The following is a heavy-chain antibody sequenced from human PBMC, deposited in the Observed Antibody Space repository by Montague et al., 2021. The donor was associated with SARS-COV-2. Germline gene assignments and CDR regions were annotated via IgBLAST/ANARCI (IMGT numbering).Heavy chain of an antibody. CDR3: ARFGSGTLKFDR. Sequence: TLSLTCTVSGASISTGIYYWSWIRQPAGKGLEWNGRIRPTGHTDYNSSLESRVFMSVDTSTNQFSLSLSSVTAADTAVYFCARFGSGTLKFDRWGQGTLVTVSS. CDR1: GASISTGIYY. D-gene: IGHD1-26*01. CDR2: IRPTGHT. V-gene: IGHV4-61*02. J-gene: IGHJ4*02.